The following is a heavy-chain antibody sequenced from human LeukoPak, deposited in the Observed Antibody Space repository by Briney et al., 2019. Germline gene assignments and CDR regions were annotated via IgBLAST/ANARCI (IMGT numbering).Heavy chain of an antibody. Sequence: GGSLRLSCATSGFTFSSYSMNWVRQAPGKGLEWVSAISSSSSYIYYAGSVKGRFTISRDNAKNSLYLQMNSLRAEDTAVYYCARQFAIFGVVIHYYGMDVWGQGTTVTVSS. CDR2: ISSSSSYI. CDR1: GFTFSSYS. CDR3: ARQFAIFGVVIHYYGMDV. D-gene: IGHD3-3*01. V-gene: IGHV3-21*01. J-gene: IGHJ6*02.